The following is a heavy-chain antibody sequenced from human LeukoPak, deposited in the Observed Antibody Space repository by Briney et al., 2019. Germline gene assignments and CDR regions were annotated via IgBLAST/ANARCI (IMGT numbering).Heavy chain of an antibody. D-gene: IGHD3-22*01. CDR1: GGSISSSSYY. CDR2: IYYSGST. Sequence: SETLSLTCTVSGGSISSSSYYWGWIRQPPGKGLEWIGYIYYSGSTNYNPSLKSRVTISVDTSKNQFSLKLSSVTAADTAVYYCARGWNYYDSSGYTYYFDYWGQGTLVTVSS. V-gene: IGHV4-61*05. J-gene: IGHJ4*02. CDR3: ARGWNYYDSSGYTYYFDY.